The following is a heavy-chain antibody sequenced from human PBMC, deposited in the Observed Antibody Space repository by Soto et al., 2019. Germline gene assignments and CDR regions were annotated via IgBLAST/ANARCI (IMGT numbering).Heavy chain of an antibody. J-gene: IGHJ4*02. Sequence: QVTLKESGPVLVKPTETLTLTCTVSGFSVSNARMGVSWFRQPPGKALEWLAHIFSTDDKSYSTSLKTRLSISKDTSKSQVVLTMTNMEPVDTATYYFARIADSSTNTGFDYWGQGTLVNVSS. CDR2: IFSTDDK. D-gene: IGHD6-19*01. CDR3: ARIADSSTNTGFDY. CDR1: GFSVSNARMG. V-gene: IGHV2-26*01.